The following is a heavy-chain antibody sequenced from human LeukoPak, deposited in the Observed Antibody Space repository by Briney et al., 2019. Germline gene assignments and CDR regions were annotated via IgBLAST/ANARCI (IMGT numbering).Heavy chain of an antibody. D-gene: IGHD3-22*01. V-gene: IGHV3-48*03. J-gene: IGHJ4*02. Sequence: AGGSLRLSCAASGFTFSSYEMNWVRQAPGKGLEWVSYINSSGSTIYYADSVKGRFTISRDNAKNSLYLQMNSLRAEDTAVYYCARDSSPPYYYDSSCYPDYWGQGTLVTVSS. CDR2: INSSGSTI. CDR1: GFTFSSYE. CDR3: ARDSSPPYYYDSSCYPDY.